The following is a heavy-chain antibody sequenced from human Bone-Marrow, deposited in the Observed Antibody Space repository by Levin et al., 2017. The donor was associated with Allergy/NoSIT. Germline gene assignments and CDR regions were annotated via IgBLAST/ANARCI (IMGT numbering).Heavy chain of an antibody. CDR3: AKGLDFDFRSGLDY. Sequence: LSLTCAASGFTFSSYAMSWVRQAPGKGLEWVSAISGSGGSTYYADSVKGRFTISRDNSKNTLYLQMNSLRAEDTAVYYCAKGLDFDFRSGLDYWGQGTLVTVSS. V-gene: IGHV3-23*01. CDR1: GFTFSSYA. CDR2: ISGSGGST. D-gene: IGHD3-3*01. J-gene: IGHJ4*02.